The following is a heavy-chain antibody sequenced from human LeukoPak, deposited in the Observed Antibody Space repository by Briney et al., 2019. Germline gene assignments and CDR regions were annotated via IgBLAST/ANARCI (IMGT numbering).Heavy chain of an antibody. CDR2: IKQDGSEK. Sequence: GGSLRLSCAASGLTFSSYWMSWVRQAPGKGLEWVANIKQDGSEKYYVDSVKGRFAISRDNAKNSLYLQMNSLRAEDTAVYYCARVEDSSGYYRPFDYWGQGTLVTVSS. CDR1: GLTFSSYW. J-gene: IGHJ4*02. D-gene: IGHD3-22*01. V-gene: IGHV3-7*01. CDR3: ARVEDSSGYYRPFDY.